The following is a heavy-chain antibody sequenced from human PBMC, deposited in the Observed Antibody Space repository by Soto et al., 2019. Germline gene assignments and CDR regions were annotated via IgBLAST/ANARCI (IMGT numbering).Heavy chain of an antibody. V-gene: IGHV1-18*01. CDR3: ARTLPPYGMDV. J-gene: IGHJ6*02. CDR2: ISAYNGNT. CDR1: GYTFTSYG. Sequence: QVQLVQSGAEVKKPGASVKVSCKASGYTFTSYGISWVRQAPGQGLEWMGGISAYNGNTNYAQKLQGRVTMTTDTSTSTAYMELRSVRADDTAVYYFARTLPPYGMDVWGQGTTVTVSS.